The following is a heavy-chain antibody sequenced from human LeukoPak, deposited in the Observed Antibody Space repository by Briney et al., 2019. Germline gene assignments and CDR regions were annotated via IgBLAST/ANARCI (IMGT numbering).Heavy chain of an antibody. D-gene: IGHD4-17*01. CDR1: GYTFTDSF. V-gene: IGHV1-2*02. J-gene: IGHJ5*02. CDR3: ARDKGTADYAYNWFDP. Sequence: ASVKVSCKASGYTFTDSFMHWVRQAPGQGLAWMGWINPNSGGTNYAQKFQGRVTMTRDTSISTAYMELSRLRSDDTALYYCARDKGTADYAYNWFDPWGQGTLVTVSS. CDR2: INPNSGGT.